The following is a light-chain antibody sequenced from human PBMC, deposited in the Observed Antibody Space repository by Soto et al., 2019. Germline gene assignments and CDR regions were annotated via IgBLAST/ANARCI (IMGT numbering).Light chain of an antibody. CDR1: RDIVTS. V-gene: IGKV1-39*01. CDR2: AAS. CDR3: QQADSSRT. Sequence: DIQMTQSPSSLSASVGDRVIITCRASRDIVTSLNWYQQHPGKGPNILIYAASTLQLGVPSRFSGSGSGTDFNLTISRLQPEDDATYYCQQADSSRTFVQGTTVEIK. J-gene: IGKJ1*01.